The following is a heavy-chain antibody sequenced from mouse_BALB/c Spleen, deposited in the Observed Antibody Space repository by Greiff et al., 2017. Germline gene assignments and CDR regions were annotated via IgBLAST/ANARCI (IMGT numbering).Heavy chain of an antibody. CDR3: ARSGGNGLDH. V-gene: IGHV1-55*01. D-gene: IGHD1-2*01. J-gene: IGHJ3*01. CDR1: GYNFTSYW. Sequence: VQLQQPGAELVKPGTSVKLSCKASGYNFTSYWINWVKLRPGQGLEWIGDIYPGSGSTNYNEKFKSKATLTVDTSSSTAYMQLSSLASEDSALYYCARSGGNGLDHWGQGTLVTVSA. CDR2: IYPGSGST.